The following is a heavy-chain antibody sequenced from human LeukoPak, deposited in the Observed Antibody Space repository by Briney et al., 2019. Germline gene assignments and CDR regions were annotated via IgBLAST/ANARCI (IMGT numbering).Heavy chain of an antibody. CDR1: GFTFSSYA. CDR3: ARQGGLIDAFDI. D-gene: IGHD3-16*02. J-gene: IGHJ3*02. V-gene: IGHV3-30-3*01. CDR2: ISYDGSNK. Sequence: GGSLRLSCAASGFTFSSYAMPWVRQAPGKGLEWVAVISYDGSNKYYADSVKGRFTISRDNSKNTLYLQMNSLRAEDTAVYYCARQGGLIDAFDIWGQGTMVTVSS.